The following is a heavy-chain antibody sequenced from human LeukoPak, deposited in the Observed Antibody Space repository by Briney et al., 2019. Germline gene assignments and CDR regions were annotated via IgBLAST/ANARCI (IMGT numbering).Heavy chain of an antibody. D-gene: IGHD5-12*01. V-gene: IGHV3-53*01. Sequence: TGGSLRLSCAASGFTVSSNYMNWVRQAPGKGLEWVSVIYTGGTTYYTDSVKGRFTSSRDNSKNTLYLQMNSLRAEDTAVYYCATSSGYDYLGFDYWGQGTLVTASS. J-gene: IGHJ4*02. CDR2: IYTGGTT. CDR1: GFTVSSNY. CDR3: ATSSGYDYLGFDY.